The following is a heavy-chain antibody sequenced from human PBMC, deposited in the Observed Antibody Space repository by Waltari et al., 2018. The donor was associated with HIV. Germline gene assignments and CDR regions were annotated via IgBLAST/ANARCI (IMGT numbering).Heavy chain of an antibody. Sequence: QVQLQQSGPRLVKPSQTLSLICGISGDRVSNDNAAWNWLRPSPSRGLEWLGRDYYRTNCYYDYAESVRSRINVSPDTSMNKFSLHQKSVTPEDTAIYYCKRAGYNTRWKGNFFDNWGQGSLVTVSS. CDR1: GDRVSNDNAA. V-gene: IGHV6-1*01. D-gene: IGHD6-19*01. CDR3: KRAGYNTRWKGNFFDN. CDR2: DYYRTNCYY. J-gene: IGHJ4*02.